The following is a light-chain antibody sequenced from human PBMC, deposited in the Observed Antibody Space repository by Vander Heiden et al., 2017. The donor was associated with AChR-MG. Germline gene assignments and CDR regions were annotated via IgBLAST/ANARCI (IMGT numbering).Light chain of an antibody. CDR3: VLYVNRGNSV. CDR1: SGSVSTSYY. V-gene: IGLV8-61*01. J-gene: IGLJ3*02. Sequence: QTVVTQEPSLSVSPGGTVTLTCGLSSGSVSTSYYPSWHQQTPGQPPRTLIYSTNTRPSGVPDRFSGSILGDKAVLTITGAQAEDECDYYCVLYVNRGNSVFGGGTRLTVL. CDR2: STN.